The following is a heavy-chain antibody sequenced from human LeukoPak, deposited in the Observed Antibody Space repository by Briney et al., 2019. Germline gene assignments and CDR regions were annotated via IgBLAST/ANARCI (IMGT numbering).Heavy chain of an antibody. CDR2: IYTSGST. J-gene: IGHJ5*02. Sequence: SETLSLTCTVSGGSISSYYWSWIRQPAGKGLEWIGRIYTSGSTNYNPSLKSRVTMLVDTSKNQFSLKLSSVTAADTAVYYCARDRYGGIAAVGFDPWGQGTLVTVSS. V-gene: IGHV4-4*07. CDR3: ARDRYGGIAAVGFDP. CDR1: GGSISSYY. D-gene: IGHD6-13*01.